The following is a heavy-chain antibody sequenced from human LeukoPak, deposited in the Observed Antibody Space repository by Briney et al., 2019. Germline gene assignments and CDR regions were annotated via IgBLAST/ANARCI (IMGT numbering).Heavy chain of an antibody. J-gene: IGHJ4*02. CDR1: GVTFTNYA. V-gene: IGHV3-23*01. CDR3: AKSLRAIAVAGTTLDS. CDR2: ISGSGTA. Sequence: PGGSLRLSCAVSGVTFTNYAMTWVRQAPGKGLEWVLTISGSGTAYYADSVKGRFTISRNNSNNTLYLRMNSLRSDDTAIYYCAKSLRAIAVAGTTLDSWGQGTLVTVSS. D-gene: IGHD6-19*01.